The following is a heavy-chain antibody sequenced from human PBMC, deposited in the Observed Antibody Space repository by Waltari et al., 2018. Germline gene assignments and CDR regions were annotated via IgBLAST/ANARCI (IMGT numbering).Heavy chain of an antibody. D-gene: IGHD3-10*01. CDR2: IYYSGCT. J-gene: IGHJ4*02. V-gene: IGHV4-30-4*08. CDR3: ARATRYYGSGFDY. CDR1: GGSISSGDYY. Sequence: QVQLQESGPGLVKPSQTLSLTCTVSGGSISSGDYYWSWIRQPPGKGLEWIGYIYYSGCTYYNPSLKSRVTISVDTSKNQFSLKLSSVTAADTAVYYCARATRYYGSGFDYWGQGTLVTVSS.